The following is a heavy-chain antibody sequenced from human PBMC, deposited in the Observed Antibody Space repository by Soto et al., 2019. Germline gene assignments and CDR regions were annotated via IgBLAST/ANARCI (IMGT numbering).Heavy chain of an antibody. D-gene: IGHD6-13*01. CDR2: IYYSGST. Sequence: SETLSLTCTVSGGSISSYYWSWIRQPPGKGLEWIGYIYYSGSTNYNPSLKSRVTISVDTSKNQFSQKLSSVTAADTAVYYCARQGSIAAAGKYFQHWGQGTLVTVSS. CDR3: ARQGSIAAAGKYFQH. V-gene: IGHV4-59*08. J-gene: IGHJ1*01. CDR1: GGSISSYY.